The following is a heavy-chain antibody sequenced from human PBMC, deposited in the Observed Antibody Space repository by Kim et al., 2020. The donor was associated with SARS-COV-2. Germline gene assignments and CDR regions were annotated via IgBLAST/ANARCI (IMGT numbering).Heavy chain of an antibody. Sequence: SVKGRLPISRDNSKNTLYLQMGSLRAEEMAVYYCARVQKYYYDSSGYYDYWGQGTLVTVSS. CDR3: ARVQKYYYDSSGYYDY. J-gene: IGHJ4*02. V-gene: IGHV3-64*01. D-gene: IGHD3-22*01.